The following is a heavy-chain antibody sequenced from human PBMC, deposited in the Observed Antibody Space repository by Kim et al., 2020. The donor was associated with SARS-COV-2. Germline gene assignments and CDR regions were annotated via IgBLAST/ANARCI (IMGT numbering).Heavy chain of an antibody. CDR3: ARGAVDYGDYLQALDY. V-gene: IGHV4-34*01. J-gene: IGHJ4*02. D-gene: IGHD4-17*01. Sequence: SLKSRVTISVDTSKNQFSLKLSSVTAADTAVYYCARGAVDYGDYLQALDYWGQGTLVTVSS.